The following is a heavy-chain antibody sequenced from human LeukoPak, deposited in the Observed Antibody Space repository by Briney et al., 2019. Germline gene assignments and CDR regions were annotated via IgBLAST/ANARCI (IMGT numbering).Heavy chain of an antibody. D-gene: IGHD6-13*01. CDR1: GFTFSDYY. Sequence: PGGSLRLSCAASGFTFSDYYMSWIRQAPGKGLEWVSYISSSGSTIYYADSVKGRFTISRDNAKNSLYLQMNSLRAEDTAVYYCGKIRGPTAAGIDYWGQGTLVTVSS. CDR3: GKIRGPTAAGIDY. CDR2: ISSSGSTI. V-gene: IGHV3-11*01. J-gene: IGHJ4*02.